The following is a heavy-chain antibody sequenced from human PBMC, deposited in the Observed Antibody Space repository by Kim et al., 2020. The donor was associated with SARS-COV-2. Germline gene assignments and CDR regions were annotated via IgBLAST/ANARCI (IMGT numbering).Heavy chain of an antibody. J-gene: IGHJ3*02. D-gene: IGHD3-3*01. CDR3: ARGGLRFLEWLLDAFDI. V-gene: IGHV1-2*02. Sequence: ASVKVSCKASGYTFTGYYMHWVRQAPGQGLEWMGWINPNSGGTNYAQKFQGRVTMTRDTSISTAYMELSRLRSDDTAVYYCARGGLRFLEWLLDAFDIWGQGTMVTVSS. CDR1: GYTFTGYY. CDR2: INPNSGGT.